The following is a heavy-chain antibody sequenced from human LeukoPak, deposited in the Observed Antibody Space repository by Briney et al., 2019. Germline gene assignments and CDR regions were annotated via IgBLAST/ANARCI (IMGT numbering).Heavy chain of an antibody. J-gene: IGHJ4*02. D-gene: IGHD5-18*01. V-gene: IGHV1-2*04. CDR2: INPNSGGT. CDR1: GHTFTGYY. Sequence: ASVKVSCKASGHTFTGYYMHWVRQAPGQGLEWMGWINPNSGGTNYAQKFQGWVTMTRDTSISTAYMELSRLRSDGTAVYYCARDVDTAMVSGYYFDYWGQGTLVTVSS. CDR3: ARDVDTAMVSGYYFDY.